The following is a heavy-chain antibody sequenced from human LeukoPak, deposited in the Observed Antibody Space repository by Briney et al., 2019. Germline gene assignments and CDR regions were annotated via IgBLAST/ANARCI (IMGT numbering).Heavy chain of an antibody. D-gene: IGHD6-13*01. J-gene: IGHJ4*02. CDR2: IYHSGST. Sequence: SETLSLTCTVSGGSISSGGYYWSWIRQPPGKGLEWIGYIYHSGSTYYNPSLKSRVTLSVDTSKNQFSLRLTSVTAADTAFYYCAREEYSSDWYGHDSWGQGTLVTVSS. CDR1: GGSISSGGYY. CDR3: AREEYSSDWYGHDS. V-gene: IGHV4-30-2*01.